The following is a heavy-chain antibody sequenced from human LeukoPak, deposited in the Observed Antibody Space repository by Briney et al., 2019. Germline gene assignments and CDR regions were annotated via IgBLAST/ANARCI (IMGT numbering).Heavy chain of an antibody. D-gene: IGHD5-12*01. CDR2: ISGSGGTT. V-gene: IGHV3-23*01. J-gene: IGHJ4*02. CDR1: GFTFSSYV. CDR3: AKVTSGRLPDYFDY. Sequence: GGSLRLSCAASGFTFSSYVMSWVRQAPGKGLDWVSVISGSGGTTYYADSVKGRFTISRDNSKNTLYLQMNSLRAEDTAVYYCAKVTSGRLPDYFDYWGQGTLVTVSS.